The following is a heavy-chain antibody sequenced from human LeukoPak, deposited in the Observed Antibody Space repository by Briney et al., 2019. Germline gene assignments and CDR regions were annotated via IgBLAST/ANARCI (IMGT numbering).Heavy chain of an antibody. CDR1: GGSFSGYY. J-gene: IGHJ4*02. D-gene: IGHD6-13*01. CDR3: ARGDRYSSSWYQPLVGSET. V-gene: IGHV4-34*01. CDR2: INHSGST. Sequence: SETLSLTCAVYGGSFSGYYWSWIRQPPGKGLEWIGEINHSGSTNYNPSLKSRLTISVDTSKNQFSLKLSSVTAADTAVYYCARGDRYSSSWYQPLVGSETWGQGTLVTVSS.